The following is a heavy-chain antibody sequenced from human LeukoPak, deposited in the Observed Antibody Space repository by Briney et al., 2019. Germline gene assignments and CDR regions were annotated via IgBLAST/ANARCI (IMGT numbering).Heavy chain of an antibody. V-gene: IGHV3-30-3*01. CDR2: ISYDGSNK. Sequence: SGGSLRLSCAASGFTFSSYAMHWVRQAPGKGLERVAIISYDGSNKYYADSVKGRFTISRDSSKNTLYLQMNSLRAEDTAVYYCARDKTPSSSLNWFDPWGQGTLVTVSS. CDR1: GFTFSSYA. D-gene: IGHD6-6*01. CDR3: ARDKTPSSSLNWFDP. J-gene: IGHJ5*02.